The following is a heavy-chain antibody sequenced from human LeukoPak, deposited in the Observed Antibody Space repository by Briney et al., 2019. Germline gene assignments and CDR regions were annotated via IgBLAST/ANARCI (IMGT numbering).Heavy chain of an antibody. J-gene: IGHJ6*02. CDR1: GGSFRGYY. V-gene: IGHV4-34*01. CDR3: ARHPPVTATPYYYYGMDV. CDR2: INHSGST. Sequence: SETLSLTCAVCGGSFRGYYGSWIRQPPGKGLEGIGEINHSGSTNYNPSLKSRVTISVDTSKHKLSLKLSSVTAADTAVYYCARHPPVTATPYYYYGMDVWGQGTTVTVSS. D-gene: IGHD2-21*02.